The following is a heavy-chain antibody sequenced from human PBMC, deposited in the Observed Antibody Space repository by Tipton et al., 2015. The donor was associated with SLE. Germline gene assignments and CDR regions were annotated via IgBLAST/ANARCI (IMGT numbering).Heavy chain of an antibody. J-gene: IGHJ4*02. Sequence: TLSLTCTVSGGSISSYYWGWIRQPPGKGLEWIGSIYYSGITYYNPYLKSRVTISVDTSKNQFSLQLSSVTAADTAVYYCASGLSTVTGGSFDYWGQGTLVTVSS. D-gene: IGHD4-11*01. CDR1: GGSISSYY. CDR2: IYYSGIT. CDR3: ASGLSTVTGGSFDY. V-gene: IGHV4-39*07.